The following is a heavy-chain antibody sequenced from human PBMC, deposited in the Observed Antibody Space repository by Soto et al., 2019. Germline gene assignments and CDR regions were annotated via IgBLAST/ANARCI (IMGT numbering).Heavy chain of an antibody. J-gene: IGHJ6*02. CDR1: GGSISSTNFY. CDR3: SRRQLWRLSENFYYYDMDA. V-gene: IGHV4-39*01. D-gene: IGHD2-21*01. CDR2: ISYNGNT. Sequence: PSETLSLTCTVSGGSISSTNFYWDWIRQPPGKGLEWIGTISYNGNTYYNPSPRSRVTISVDTSKNQFSLSLISVTAADTAVYFCSRRQLWRLSENFYYYDMDAWGQGTTVTVSS.